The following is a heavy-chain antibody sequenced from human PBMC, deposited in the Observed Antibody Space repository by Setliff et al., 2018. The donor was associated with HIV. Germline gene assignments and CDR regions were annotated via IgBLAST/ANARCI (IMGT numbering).Heavy chain of an antibody. Sequence: KPSETLSLTCAVYGGSVSGHYWGWFRKPPGKGLEWIGEISPSGATNSLPSLKSRVTMSLDTSKNQFSLKMTSVTAADTALYYCSSWNTTIDEDAWGQGTLVTVSS. CDR2: ISPSGAT. V-gene: IGHV4-34*01. D-gene: IGHD5-18*01. CDR1: GGSVSGHY. J-gene: IGHJ5*02. CDR3: SSWNTTIDEDA.